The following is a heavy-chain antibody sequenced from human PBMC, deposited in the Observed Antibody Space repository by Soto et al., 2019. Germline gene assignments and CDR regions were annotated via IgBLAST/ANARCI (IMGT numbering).Heavy chain of an antibody. CDR1: GYTFTSSY. V-gene: IGHV1-46*01. CDR2: INPMGGST. Sequence: QVQLVQSGAEVKKPGASVKVSCKASGYTFTSSYIHWVRQAPGQGLEWMGIINPMGGSTNYAQKFQGRVTVTMDTSASTVYMELSSLRSEDTAVYYCSRRLFTGDYWGQGTLVTVSS. CDR3: SRRLFTGDY. J-gene: IGHJ4*02. D-gene: IGHD3-22*01.